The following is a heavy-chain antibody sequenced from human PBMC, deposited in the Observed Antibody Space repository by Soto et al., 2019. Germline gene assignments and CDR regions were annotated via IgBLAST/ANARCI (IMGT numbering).Heavy chain of an antibody. D-gene: IGHD6-19*01. V-gene: IGHV1-46*03. Sequence: QVQLVQSGAEVKKPGASVKVSCKASGYTFTSYYMHWVRQAPGQGLEWMGIINPSGGSTSYAQKFQGTVTMTLYPSTTTVYIELSSLRSEDTAVYYCARDGHKRMYSSGSAYAFDSWCQGTMVTVSS. J-gene: IGHJ3*02. CDR2: INPSGGST. CDR1: GYTFTSYY. CDR3: ARDGHKRMYSSGSAYAFDS.